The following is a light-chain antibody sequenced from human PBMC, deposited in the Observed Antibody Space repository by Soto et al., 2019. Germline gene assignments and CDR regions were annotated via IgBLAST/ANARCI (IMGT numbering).Light chain of an antibody. Sequence: QSVLTQPASVSESPGQSIAISCTGTSSDVGGYNYVSWYQHHPGKAPKLMLYEVSNRPSGVSNRFSGSKSGNTASLTISGLQAEDEADYYCSSYRGSNTWVFGGGTQLTVL. J-gene: IGLJ3*02. V-gene: IGLV2-14*01. CDR1: SSDVGGYNY. CDR2: EVS. CDR3: SSYRGSNTWV.